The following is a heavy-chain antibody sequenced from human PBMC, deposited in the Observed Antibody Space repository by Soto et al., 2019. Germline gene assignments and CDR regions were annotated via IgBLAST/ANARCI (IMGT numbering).Heavy chain of an antibody. CDR2: IYYSGST. CDR3: ARVRAAAGRGSVDWFDP. D-gene: IGHD6-13*01. V-gene: IGHV4-39*01. J-gene: IGHJ5*02. Sequence: PWETLSLTCTVSGGSISSSSYYWGWIRQPPGKGLEWIGSIYYSGSTYYNPSLKSRVTISVDTSKNQFSLKLSSVTAADTAVYYCARVRAAAGRGSVDWFDPWGQGTLVTVSS. CDR1: GGSISSSSYY.